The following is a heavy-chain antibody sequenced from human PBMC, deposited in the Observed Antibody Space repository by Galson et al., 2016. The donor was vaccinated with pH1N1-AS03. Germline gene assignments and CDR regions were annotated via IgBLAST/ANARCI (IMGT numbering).Heavy chain of an antibody. D-gene: IGHD4-17*01. CDR1: GYSFTSYA. CDR2: ISAYSGDT. V-gene: IGHV1-18*01. CDR3: ARAHYNADYVPDF. Sequence: SVKVSCKASGYSFTSYAIHWVRQAPGQGLEWLGWISAYSGDTHYARKFQGRVTLTTDTSTSTAYMELRSLTSDDTAVYYCARAHYNADYVPDFWGQGTLVTVSS. J-gene: IGHJ4*02.